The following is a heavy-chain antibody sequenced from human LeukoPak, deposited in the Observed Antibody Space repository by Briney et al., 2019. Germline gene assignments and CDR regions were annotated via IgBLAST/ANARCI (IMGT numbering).Heavy chain of an antibody. CDR1: GFTFSSNY. CDR2: IYSGGST. J-gene: IGHJ4*02. V-gene: IGHV3-66*01. D-gene: IGHD6-13*01. Sequence: GGSLRLSCAASGFTFSSNYMSWVRQAPGKGLEWVSVIYSGGSTYYADSVKGRFTISRDNSKNTLYLQMNSLRAEDTAVYYCARGSSSWYDFDYWGQGTLVTVSS. CDR3: ARGSSSWYDFDY.